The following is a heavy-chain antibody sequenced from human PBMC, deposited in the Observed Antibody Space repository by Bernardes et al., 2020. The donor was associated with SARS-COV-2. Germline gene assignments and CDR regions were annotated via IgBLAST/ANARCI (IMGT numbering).Heavy chain of an antibody. Sequence: TLSLTCTVSGGSISSSSYYWGWIRQPPGKGLEWIGSIYYSGSTYYNPSLKSRVTISVDTSKNQFSLKLSSVTAADTAVYYCARGGSRATWIQLWFSPPFDYWGQGTLVTVSS. CDR2: IYYSGST. D-gene: IGHD5-18*01. CDR1: GGSISSSSYY. V-gene: IGHV4-39*01. J-gene: IGHJ4*02. CDR3: ARGGSRATWIQLWFSPPFDY.